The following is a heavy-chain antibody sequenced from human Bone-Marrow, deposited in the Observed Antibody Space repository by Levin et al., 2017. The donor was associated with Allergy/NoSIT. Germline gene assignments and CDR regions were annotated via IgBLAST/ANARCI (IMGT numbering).Heavy chain of an antibody. CDR3: ARVGDYPDSTNYYYGKSPFDY. CDR1: GYSISSGLY. V-gene: IGHV4-38-2*02. Sequence: ASETLSLTCNVSGYSISSGLYWGWLRQPPGKGLEWIANIYHAGNTYYNPSLRSRVTLAVDTSKNQFSLRLSSVTAADTAVYYCARVGDYPDSTNYYYGKSPFDYWGQGTLVTVSS. D-gene: IGHD3-22*01. CDR2: IYHAGNT. J-gene: IGHJ4*02.